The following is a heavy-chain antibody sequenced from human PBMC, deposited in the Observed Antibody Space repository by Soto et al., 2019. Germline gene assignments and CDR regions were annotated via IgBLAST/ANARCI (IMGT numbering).Heavy chain of an antibody. J-gene: IGHJ4*01. CDR3: VRVPGY. V-gene: IGHV4-30-2*01. CDR1: GGSISSGGYS. D-gene: IGHD2-2*01. Sequence: SETLSLTCAVSGGSISSGGYSWSWIRQPPGKGLEWIGYMYHSGSTYYNPSLKSRVTISIDRSKNQFSLKLSSVTAADTAVYYFVRVPGYWGHGILVTVPS. CDR2: MYHSGST.